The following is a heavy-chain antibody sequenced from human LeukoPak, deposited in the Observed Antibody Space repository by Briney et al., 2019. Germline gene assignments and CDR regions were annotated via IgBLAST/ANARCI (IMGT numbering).Heavy chain of an antibody. CDR1: GFTFSSYS. D-gene: IGHD3-22*01. V-gene: IGHV3-48*01. Sequence: GGSLRLSCAASGFTFSSYSMNWVRQAPGKGLEWVSYISSSSSTIYYADSVKGRFTISRDNAKNSLYLQMNSLRAEDTAVYYCARDLATMIRPHYFDYWGQGTLVTVSS. J-gene: IGHJ4*02. CDR3: ARDLATMIRPHYFDY. CDR2: ISSSSSTI.